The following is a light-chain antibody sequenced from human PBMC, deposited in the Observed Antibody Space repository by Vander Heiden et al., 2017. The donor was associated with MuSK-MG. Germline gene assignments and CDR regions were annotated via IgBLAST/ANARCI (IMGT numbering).Light chain of an antibody. CDR3: AAWDDSLSGPMV. CDR1: SSNIGSNY. J-gene: IGLJ2*01. V-gene: IGLV1-47*01. CDR2: RKN. Sequence: QSVLTQPPSASGTHGQRVTISCSGSSSNIGSNYVYWYQQLPGTAPKLLIYRKNQRPSGVPDRFSCSKSGTSASLATSGLRSEDDADYYCAAWDDSLSGPMVFGGGTKLTVL.